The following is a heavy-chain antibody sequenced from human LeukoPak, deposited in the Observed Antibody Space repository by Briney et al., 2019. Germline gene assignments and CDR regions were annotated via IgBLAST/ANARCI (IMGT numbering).Heavy chain of an antibody. J-gene: IGHJ4*02. CDR3: ASPLAAPQPN. Sequence: PGGSLRLFCAASGFTLSNYDMNWVRQAPGKGLEWVSVIYSGGSTYYADSVKGRFTISRDNSKNTLYLQMNSLRAEDTAVYYCASPLAAPQPNWGQGTLVTVSS. V-gene: IGHV3-53*01. D-gene: IGHD1-14*01. CDR1: GFTLSNYD. CDR2: IYSGGST.